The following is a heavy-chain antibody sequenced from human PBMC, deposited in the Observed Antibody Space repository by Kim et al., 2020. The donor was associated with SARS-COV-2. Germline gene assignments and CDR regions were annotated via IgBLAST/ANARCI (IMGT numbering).Heavy chain of an antibody. D-gene: IGHD5-18*01. V-gene: IGHV1-2*05. CDR2: T. CDR3: AGLYSGNWFDP. J-gene: IGHJ5*02. Sequence: TTYAQKVQGRVAMTRDTSISTAYMELSRLRSDDTVVYYCAGLYSGNWFDPWGQGTVVTVSS.